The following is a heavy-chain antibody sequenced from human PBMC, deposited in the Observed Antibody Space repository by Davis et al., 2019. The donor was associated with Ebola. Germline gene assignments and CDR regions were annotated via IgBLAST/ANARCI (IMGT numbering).Heavy chain of an antibody. J-gene: IGHJ2*01. Sequence: GESLKISCAASGFTFSDYWMHWVRQAPGKGLVWVSRINIDGRRTNYADSVKGRFTISRDDAKNTLYLQMNSLRAEDTAVYYCARDCVKYSNYVSHWYFDLWGRGTLVTVSS. D-gene: IGHD4-11*01. CDR1: GFTFSDYW. V-gene: IGHV3-74*01. CDR2: INIDGRRT. CDR3: ARDCVKYSNYVSHWYFDL.